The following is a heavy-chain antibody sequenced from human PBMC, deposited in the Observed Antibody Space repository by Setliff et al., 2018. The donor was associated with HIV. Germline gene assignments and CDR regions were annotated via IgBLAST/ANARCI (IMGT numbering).Heavy chain of an antibody. D-gene: IGHD1-26*01. CDR2: IYISGTT. CDR1: GGSINNHY. V-gene: IGHV4-4*09. Sequence: PSETLSLTCTVSGGSINNHYWYWIRQPPGKGLEWIGYIYISGTTNYNPSLKNRVTMSLDTSKTQVSLRLTSVTAADTAVYFCARRSIVGVTRGCYYYGLDVWGQGTTVTVSS. J-gene: IGHJ6*02. CDR3: ARRSIVGVTRGCYYYGLDV.